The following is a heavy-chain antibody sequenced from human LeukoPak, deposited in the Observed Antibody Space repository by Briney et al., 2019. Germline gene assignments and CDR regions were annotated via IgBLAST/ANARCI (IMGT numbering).Heavy chain of an antibody. D-gene: IGHD3-22*01. V-gene: IGHV3-23*01. CDR3: AKDGSSGYYPYAFDI. CDR1: GFTFSTYA. CDR2: INSNGDEI. J-gene: IGHJ3*02. Sequence: GGSLRLSCAASGFTFSTYAMTWVRQAPGKGLEWVSGINSNGDEIYYADSVRGRFTISRDNSNNALYLQMDSLRAEDTAVYYCAKDGSSGYYPYAFDIWGQGTKVTVSS.